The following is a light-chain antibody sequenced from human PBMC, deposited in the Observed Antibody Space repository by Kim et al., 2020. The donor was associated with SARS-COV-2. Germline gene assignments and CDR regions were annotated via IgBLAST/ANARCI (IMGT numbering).Light chain of an antibody. Sequence: ETATLTCTGDTNNVRDQGATWLQRHQGHPPRLLSYRNNNRPSGISERLSASRSGTAASLTITGLQPEDEADYYCSAWDKRLGAWVFGGGTQLTVL. CDR1: TNNVRDQG. CDR2: RNN. J-gene: IGLJ3*02. CDR3: SAWDKRLGAWV. V-gene: IGLV10-54*01.